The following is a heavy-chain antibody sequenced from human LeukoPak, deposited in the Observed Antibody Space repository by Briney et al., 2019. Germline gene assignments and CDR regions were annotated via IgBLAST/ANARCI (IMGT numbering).Heavy chain of an antibody. CDR1: GDSISSGSYY. CDR2: IYSSGST. D-gene: IGHD3-22*01. J-gene: IGHJ3*02. Sequence: SETLSLTCTVSGDSISSGSYYWSWIRQPAGKGLEWIGRIYSSGSTNYNPSLKSRVTISVDTSKNQFSLKLSSVTAADTAVYYCARGGVVVKHDAFDIWGQGTMVTVSS. V-gene: IGHV4-61*02. CDR3: ARGGVVVKHDAFDI.